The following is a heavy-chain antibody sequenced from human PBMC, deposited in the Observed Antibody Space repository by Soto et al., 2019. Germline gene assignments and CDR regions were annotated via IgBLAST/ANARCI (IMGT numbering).Heavy chain of an antibody. D-gene: IGHD3-10*01. CDR2: IKQDGSEK. V-gene: IGHV3-7*01. CDR3: ARDSEEFGYYGMDV. CDR1: GFTFSSYW. J-gene: IGHJ6*02. Sequence: GGSLRLSCAASGFTFSSYWMSWVRQAPGKGLEWVANIKQDGSEKYYVDSVKGRFTISRDNAKNSLYLQMNSLRAEDTAVYYCARDSEEFGYYGMDVWGQGTTVTVSS.